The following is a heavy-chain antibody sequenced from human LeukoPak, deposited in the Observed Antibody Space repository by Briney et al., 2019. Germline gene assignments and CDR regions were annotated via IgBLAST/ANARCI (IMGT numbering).Heavy chain of an antibody. CDR1: GGTFISYA. CDR3: AXSMXRGLLNYFDY. V-gene: IGHV1-69*04. CDR2: IIPILGIA. J-gene: IGHJ4*02. Sequence: SVKVSCKASGGTFISYAISWVRQAPGQGLEWMGRIIPILGIANYAQKFQGRGTITADKSTSTAYMELRSLRSEDTAVYYCAXSMXRGLLNYFDYWGQGTLVTVSS. D-gene: IGHD3-10*01.